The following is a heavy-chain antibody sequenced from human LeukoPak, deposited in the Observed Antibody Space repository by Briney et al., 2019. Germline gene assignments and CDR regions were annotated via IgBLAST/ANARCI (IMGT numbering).Heavy chain of an antibody. CDR1: GFTVSNNF. J-gene: IGHJ4*02. Sequence: GGSLRLSCAASGFTVSNNFMGWVRQAPGKGLEWVSGIYDGGSTYYADSVKGRFTLSRHNSENTLSLEMNSLRPKDTALYYCARESSVSGWFIYWGQGTLVTVSS. D-gene: IGHD6-19*01. V-gene: IGHV3-53*04. CDR2: IYDGGST. CDR3: ARESSVSGWFIY.